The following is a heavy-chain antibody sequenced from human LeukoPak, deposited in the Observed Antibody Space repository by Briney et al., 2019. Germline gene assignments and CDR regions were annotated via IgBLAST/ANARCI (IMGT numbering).Heavy chain of an antibody. Sequence: PGGSLRLSCAASGFTFSSYAMHWVRQAPGKGLEWVAVISYDGSNKYYADSVKGRFTISRDNSKNTLYLQMNSLRAEDTAVYYCARRHDFWSGYYSYYYMDFWGKGTTVTVSS. CDR3: ARRHDFWSGYYSYYYMDF. CDR1: GFTFSSYA. V-gene: IGHV3-30*04. CDR2: ISYDGSNK. D-gene: IGHD3-3*01. J-gene: IGHJ6*03.